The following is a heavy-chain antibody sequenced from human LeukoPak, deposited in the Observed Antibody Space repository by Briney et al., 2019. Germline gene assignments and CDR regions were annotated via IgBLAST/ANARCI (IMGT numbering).Heavy chain of an antibody. J-gene: IGHJ4*02. Sequence: SETLSLTCTVSGGSISSYYWSWIRQPPGKGLEWIGYIYYSGSTNYNPSLKSRVTISVDTSKNQFSLKLSSVTAADTAVYYCARDRWGGAPVYWGQGTLVTVSS. D-gene: IGHD3-16*01. CDR1: GGSISSYY. CDR3: ARDRWGGAPVY. V-gene: IGHV4-59*01. CDR2: IYYSGST.